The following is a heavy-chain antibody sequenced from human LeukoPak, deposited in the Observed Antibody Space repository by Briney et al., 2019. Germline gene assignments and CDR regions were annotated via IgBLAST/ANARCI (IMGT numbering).Heavy chain of an antibody. J-gene: IGHJ5*02. D-gene: IGHD3-22*01. V-gene: IGHV3-21*01. CDR2: ISSSSSYI. Sequence: PGGSLRLSCAASGFTFSSYSMNWVRQAPGKGLEWVSSISSSSSYIYYADSVKSRFTISRDNAKNSLYLQMNSLRAEDTAVYYCARGLGRRGYNWFDPWGQGTLVTVSS. CDR1: GFTFSSYS. CDR3: ARGLGRRGYNWFDP.